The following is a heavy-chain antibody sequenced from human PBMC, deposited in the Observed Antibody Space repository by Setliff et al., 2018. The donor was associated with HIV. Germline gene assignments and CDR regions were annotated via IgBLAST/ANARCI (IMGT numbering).Heavy chain of an antibody. Sequence: PSETLSLTCTVSGYSISSDYYWGWIRQPPGKGLEWIGNIYHTGITYDNPSLKSRVTISVDTSTNQFSLKLSSVTAADTAVYYCARGRRSSGWYVYHWGQGTLVTVSS. J-gene: IGHJ4*02. CDR2: IYHTGIT. V-gene: IGHV4-38-2*02. CDR1: GYSISSDYY. CDR3: ARGRRSSGWYVYH. D-gene: IGHD6-19*01.